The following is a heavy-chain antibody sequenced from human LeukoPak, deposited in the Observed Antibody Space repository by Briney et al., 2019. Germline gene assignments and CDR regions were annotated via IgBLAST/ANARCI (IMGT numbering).Heavy chain of an antibody. CDR2: ITHRGST. CDR1: GGSFSGYY. V-gene: IGHV4-34*01. J-gene: IGHJ4*02. Sequence: QTSETLSLTCAVYGGSFSGYYWTWIRQPPGKGLEWIGEITHRGSTNYNPSLKSRVTISLDTSKNHFSLNLSSVTAADTAVYYCARGIADPYSFDSWGQGTLVTVSS. D-gene: IGHD6-13*01. CDR3: ARGIADPYSFDS.